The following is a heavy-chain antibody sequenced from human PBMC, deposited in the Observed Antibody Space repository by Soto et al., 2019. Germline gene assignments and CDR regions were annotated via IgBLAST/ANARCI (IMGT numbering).Heavy chain of an antibody. Sequence: QVQLVQSGAEVKKPGSSVKVSCKASGGTFSSYAISWVRQAPGQGLEWMGGIIPIFGTPNYAQKLQSRVTITADESTSTAYMELSSLSSEDTGVYFCARLSVRFFEWLGSEGWGQGTLVTVSS. V-gene: IGHV1-69*12. CDR2: IIPIFGTP. J-gene: IGHJ4*02. D-gene: IGHD3-3*01. CDR1: GGTFSSYA. CDR3: ARLSVRFFEWLGSEG.